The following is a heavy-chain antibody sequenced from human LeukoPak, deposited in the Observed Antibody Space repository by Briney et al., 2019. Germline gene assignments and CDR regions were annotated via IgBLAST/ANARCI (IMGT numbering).Heavy chain of an antibody. D-gene: IGHD1-14*01. V-gene: IGHV3-23*01. CDR3: VGDLLIGGGSWSVPSLDS. Sequence: GGSLRLSCAASGFTFSSYAMSWVRQAPGKGLEWVSAISGSGGSTYYADSVKGRFAISRDNAKNTVSLQMNSLRVDDTAVYYCVGDLLIGGGSWSVPSLDSWGQGVLVTVSS. J-gene: IGHJ4*02. CDR2: ISGSGGST. CDR1: GFTFSSYA.